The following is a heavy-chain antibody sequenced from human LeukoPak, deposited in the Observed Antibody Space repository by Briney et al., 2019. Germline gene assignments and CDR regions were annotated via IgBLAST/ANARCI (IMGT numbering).Heavy chain of an antibody. Sequence: SETLSLTCAVYGGSFSGYYWSWIRQPPGKGLEWIGEINHSGSTNYNPSLKSRVTISVDTSKNQFSLKLSSVTAADTAVYYCATSMVRGVIAYSYYYMDVWGKGTTVTISS. J-gene: IGHJ6*03. D-gene: IGHD3-10*01. CDR2: INHSGST. CDR3: ATSMVRGVIAYSYYYMDV. V-gene: IGHV4-34*01. CDR1: GGSFSGYY.